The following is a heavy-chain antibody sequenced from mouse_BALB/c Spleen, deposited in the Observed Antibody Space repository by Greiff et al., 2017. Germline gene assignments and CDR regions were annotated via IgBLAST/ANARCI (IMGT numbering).Heavy chain of an antibody. CDR3: ARDQGHYGSIAWFAY. J-gene: IGHJ3*01. CDR1: GFSLTGYG. Sequence: QVQLKQSGPGLVAPSQSLSITCTVSGFSLTGYGVNWVRQPPGKGLEWLGMIWGDGSTDYNSALKSRLSISKDNSKSQVFLKMNSLQTDDTARYYCARDQGHYGSIAWFAYWGQGTLVTVPA. D-gene: IGHD1-1*01. CDR2: IWGDGST. V-gene: IGHV2-6-7*01.